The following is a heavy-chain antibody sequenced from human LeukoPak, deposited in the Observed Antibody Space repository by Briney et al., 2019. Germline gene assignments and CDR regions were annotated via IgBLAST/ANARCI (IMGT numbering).Heavy chain of an antibody. D-gene: IGHD1-26*01. Sequence: SETLSLTCTVSGGSIRSYFWSWIPQPPGKGLEWIGYIYYSASTNYNPSLKSRVTISLDTSKNQFSLKVSSVTAADTAVYYCARGLVGFDYWGQGTLVTVSS. CDR1: GGSIRSYF. CDR3: ARGLVGFDY. V-gene: IGHV4-59*01. CDR2: IYYSAST. J-gene: IGHJ4*02.